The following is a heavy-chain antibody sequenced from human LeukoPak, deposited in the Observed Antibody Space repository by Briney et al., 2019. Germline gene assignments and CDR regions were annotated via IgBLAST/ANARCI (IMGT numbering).Heavy chain of an antibody. Sequence: SETLSLTCTVPGGSISSYYWSWIRQPPGKGLEWIGDIYYSGSTNYTPSLKSRVTISVDTSKNQFSLKLSSVTAADTAVYYCAVFSFYGDYVDYWGQGTLVTVSS. D-gene: IGHD4-17*01. CDR3: AVFSFYGDYVDY. V-gene: IGHV4-59*01. J-gene: IGHJ4*02. CDR1: GGSISSYY. CDR2: IYYSGST.